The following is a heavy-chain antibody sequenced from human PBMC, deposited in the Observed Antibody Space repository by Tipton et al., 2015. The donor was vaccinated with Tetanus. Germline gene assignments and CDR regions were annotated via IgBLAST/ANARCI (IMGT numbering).Heavy chain of an antibody. D-gene: IGHD2-2*01. Sequence: GLVKPSQTLSLTCAISGDSVSSNSAAWYWIRQSPSRGLEWLGRTYYRSKWSNDYAVSVKSRVTITSDTSKNQFSLQLGSVTPEDTAVYYCARGYAGGAWDVWGQGNLVTVSS. CDR1: GDSVSSNSAA. J-gene: IGHJ4*02. CDR3: ARGYAGGAWDV. V-gene: IGHV6-1*01. CDR2: TYYRSKWSN.